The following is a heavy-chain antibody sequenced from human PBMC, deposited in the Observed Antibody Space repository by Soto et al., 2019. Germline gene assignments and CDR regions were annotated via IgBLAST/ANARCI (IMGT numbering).Heavy chain of an antibody. J-gene: IGHJ6*02. Sequence: SETLSLTCAVYGGSFSGYYWSWIRQPPGKGLEWIGEINHSGSTNYNPSLKSRVTISVDTSKNQFSLKLSSVTAADTAVYYCARGQRYLGYSSSWSPTNYYYGMDVWGQGTTVT. CDR3: ARGQRYLGYSSSWSPTNYYYGMDV. CDR2: INHSGST. V-gene: IGHV4-34*01. CDR1: GGSFSGYY. D-gene: IGHD6-13*01.